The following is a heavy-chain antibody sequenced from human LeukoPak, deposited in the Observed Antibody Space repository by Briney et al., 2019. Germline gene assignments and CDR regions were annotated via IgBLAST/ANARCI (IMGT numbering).Heavy chain of an antibody. J-gene: IGHJ4*02. CDR3: ARSSSGCYSRYFDY. CDR2: IYHSGST. Sequence: SETLSLTCAVSGGSISSGGYSWSWIRQPPGKGLEWIGYIYHSGSTYYNPSLKSRVTISVDRSKNQFSLKLSSVTAADTAVYYCARSSSGCYSRYFDYWGQGTLVTVSS. V-gene: IGHV4-30-2*01. D-gene: IGHD1-26*01. CDR1: GGSISSGGYS.